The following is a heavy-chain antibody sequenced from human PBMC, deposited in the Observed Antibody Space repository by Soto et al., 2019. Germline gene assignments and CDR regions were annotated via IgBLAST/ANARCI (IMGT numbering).Heavy chain of an antibody. J-gene: IGHJ6*02. CDR2: ISAYNGNT. D-gene: IGHD6-13*01. Sequence: ASVKVSCKASGYTFTSYGISWVRQAPGQGLEWMGWISAYNGNTNYAQKLQGRVTMTTDTSTSTAYMELRSLRPDDTAVYYCARRYSSSWYGSYYYYGMDVWGQGTTVT. V-gene: IGHV1-18*04. CDR3: ARRYSSSWYGSYYYYGMDV. CDR1: GYTFTSYG.